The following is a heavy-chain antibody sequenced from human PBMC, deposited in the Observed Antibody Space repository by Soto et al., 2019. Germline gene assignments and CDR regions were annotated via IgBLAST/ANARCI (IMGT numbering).Heavy chain of an antibody. J-gene: IGHJ4*02. CDR3: ASRVYGGNSWFFDF. CDR2: IIPILAIL. V-gene: IGHV1-69*13. D-gene: IGHD2-21*02. CDR1: GDTLSNYA. Sequence: ASVKVSCKASGDTLSNYAISWLRQAPGQGLEWMGGIIPILAILKYAQRFQGRVTITADESTGTANMELSSLRSGDTAIYYCASRVYGGNSWFFDFWGQGTLVTVSS.